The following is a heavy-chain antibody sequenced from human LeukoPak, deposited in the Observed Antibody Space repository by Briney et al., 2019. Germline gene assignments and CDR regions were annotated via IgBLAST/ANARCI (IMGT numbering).Heavy chain of an antibody. V-gene: IGHV3-11*01. J-gene: IGHJ5*02. CDR3: ARHTYYYDSSGYYVAWFDP. CDR1: AFTFSDYY. Sequence: GGSLRLSCAASAFTFSDYYMSWIRQAPGKGLEWVSYISSSGTTIYYADSVKGRFTISRDNAKNSLYLQMNSLKASDTAMYYCARHTYYYDSSGYYVAWFDPWGQGTLVTVSS. CDR2: ISSSGTTI. D-gene: IGHD3-22*01.